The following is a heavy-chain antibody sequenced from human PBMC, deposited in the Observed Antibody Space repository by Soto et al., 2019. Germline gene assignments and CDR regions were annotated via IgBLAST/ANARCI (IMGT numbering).Heavy chain of an antibody. CDR1: GFTFGDYA. CDR2: IRSKAYGGTT. Sequence: GGSLRLSCTASGFTFGDYAMSWFRQAPGKGLEWVGFIRSKAYGGTTEYAASVKGRFTISRDDSKSIAYLQMNSLKTEDTAVYYCTRANSGEQWLVGFPHWGQGTLVTVSS. V-gene: IGHV3-49*03. D-gene: IGHD6-19*01. CDR3: TRANSGEQWLVGFPH. J-gene: IGHJ1*01.